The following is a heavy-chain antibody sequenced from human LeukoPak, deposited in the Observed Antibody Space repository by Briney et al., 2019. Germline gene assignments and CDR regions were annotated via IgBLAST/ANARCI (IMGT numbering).Heavy chain of an antibody. Sequence: SETLSLTCTVSGGSISSGGYYWSWIRQHPGKGLEWIGYIYYSGSTYYNPSLKSRVTTSVDTSKNQFSLKLSSVTAADTAVYYCARGYDSSAYYPFNYWGQGILVTVSS. CDR3: ARGYDSSAYYPFNY. V-gene: IGHV4-31*03. D-gene: IGHD3-22*01. CDR2: IYYSGST. CDR1: GGSISSGGYY. J-gene: IGHJ4*02.